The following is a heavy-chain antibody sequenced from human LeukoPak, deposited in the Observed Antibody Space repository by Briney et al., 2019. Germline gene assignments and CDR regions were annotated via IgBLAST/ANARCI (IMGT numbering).Heavy chain of an antibody. CDR3: AGFGGYCSSTSCWRAAFDI. V-gene: IGHV3-11*04. Sequence: GGSLRLSCAASGFTFSDYYMSWIRQAPGKGLEWVSYISSSGSTIYYADSVKGRFTISRDNAKNSLYLQMNSLRAEDTAVYYCAGFGGYCSSTSCWRAAFDIWGQGTMVTVSS. J-gene: IGHJ3*02. CDR1: GFTFSDYY. CDR2: ISSSGSTI. D-gene: IGHD2-2*01.